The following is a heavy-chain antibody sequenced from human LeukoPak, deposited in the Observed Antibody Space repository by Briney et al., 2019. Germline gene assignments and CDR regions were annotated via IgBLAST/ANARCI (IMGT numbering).Heavy chain of an antibody. CDR2: IYYSGST. CDR3: ARAPGRLPYYYYMDV. J-gene: IGHJ6*03. CDR1: GGSISSYY. Sequence: PSETLSLTCTVSGGSISSYYWSWIRQPPGKGLEWIGYIYYSGSTNYNPSLKSRVTISVDTSKNQFSLKLSSVTAADTAVYYCARAPGRLPYYYYMDVWGKGTTVTVSS. V-gene: IGHV4-59*01. D-gene: IGHD3-10*01.